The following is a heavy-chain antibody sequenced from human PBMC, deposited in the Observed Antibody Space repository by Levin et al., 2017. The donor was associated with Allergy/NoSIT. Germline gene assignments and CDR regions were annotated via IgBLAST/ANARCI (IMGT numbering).Heavy chain of an antibody. CDR2: IYYSGST. CDR1: GGSISSYY. D-gene: IGHD6-19*01. Sequence: SETLSLTCTVSGGSISSYYWSWIRQPPGKGLEWIGYIYYSGSTNYNPSLKSRVTISVDTSKNQFSLKLSSVTAADTAVYYCARGKSGYSSERGYYYYMDGWGKGTTVTVSS. J-gene: IGHJ6*03. CDR3: ARGKSGYSSERGYYYYMDG. V-gene: IGHV4-59*01.